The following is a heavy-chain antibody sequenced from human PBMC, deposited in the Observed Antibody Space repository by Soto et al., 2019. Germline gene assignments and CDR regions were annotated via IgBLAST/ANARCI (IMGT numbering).Heavy chain of an antibody. CDR3: ARVQGNTVTTFRIDAFDI. D-gene: IGHD4-17*01. V-gene: IGHV4-31*03. CDR2: IYYSGST. Sequence: QVQLQESGPGLVKPSQTLSLTCTVSGGSISSGGYYWSWIRQHPGKGLEWIGYIYYSGSTYYNPCLKSRVTISVDTSKNQFSLKLSSVTAADTAVYYCARVQGNTVTTFRIDAFDIWGQGTMVTVSS. CDR1: GGSISSGGYY. J-gene: IGHJ3*02.